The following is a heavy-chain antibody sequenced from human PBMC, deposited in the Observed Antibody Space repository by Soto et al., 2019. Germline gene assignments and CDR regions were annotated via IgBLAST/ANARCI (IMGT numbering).Heavy chain of an antibody. J-gene: IGHJ3*02. D-gene: IGHD2-15*01. V-gene: IGHV4-59*01. Sequence: SETLSLTCTVSGASISSYYWNWIRQPPGKGLEWIGNIYYNERANYNPSLKSRVTISADTSKNQFSLKVKSVSAADTAVYYCARGGYCSGGSCNAFDIWGQGTMVTVSS. CDR3: ARGGYCSGGSCNAFDI. CDR1: GASISSYY. CDR2: IYYNERA.